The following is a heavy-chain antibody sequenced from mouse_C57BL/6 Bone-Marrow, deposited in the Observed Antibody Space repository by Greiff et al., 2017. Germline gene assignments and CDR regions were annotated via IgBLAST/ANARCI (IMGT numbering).Heavy chain of an antibody. CDR1: GYTFTDYY. Sequence: EVKLQQSGPELVKPGASVKISCKASGYTFTDYYMNWVKQSHGKSLEWIGDINPNNGGTSYNQKFKGKATLTVDKSSSTAYMELRSLTSEDSAVYYCASAETAQAYWGQGTTLTVSS. D-gene: IGHD3-2*02. CDR3: ASAETAQAY. J-gene: IGHJ2*01. V-gene: IGHV1-26*01. CDR2: INPNNGGT.